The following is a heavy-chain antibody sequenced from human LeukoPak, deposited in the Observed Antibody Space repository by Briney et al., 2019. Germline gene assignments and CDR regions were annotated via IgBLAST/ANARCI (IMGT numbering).Heavy chain of an antibody. D-gene: IGHD6-13*01. CDR3: ARGSSLARPSRFDY. CDR1: GGSFSGYY. J-gene: IGHJ4*02. V-gene: IGHV4-34*01. CDR2: INHSGST. Sequence: SETLSLTCAVYGGSFSGYYWSWIRQPPGKGLEWIGEINHSGSTNYNPSLKSRVTISVDTSKNQFSLKLSSVTAADTAVYYCARGSSLARPSRFDYWGQGTLVTVSS.